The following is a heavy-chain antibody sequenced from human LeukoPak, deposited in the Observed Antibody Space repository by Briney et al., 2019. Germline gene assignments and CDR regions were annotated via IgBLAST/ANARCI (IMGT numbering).Heavy chain of an antibody. Sequence: GGSLRLSCAASGFTFSSYAMSWVRQAPGKGLEWVSAISGSGGSTYYADSVKGRFTISRDNSKNTLYLQMNGLRAEDTAAYYCAKVRYSSGWYTSYYYYGMDVWGQGTTVTVSS. V-gene: IGHV3-23*01. CDR3: AKVRYSSGWYTSYYYYGMDV. D-gene: IGHD6-19*01. J-gene: IGHJ6*02. CDR1: GFTFSSYA. CDR2: ISGSGGST.